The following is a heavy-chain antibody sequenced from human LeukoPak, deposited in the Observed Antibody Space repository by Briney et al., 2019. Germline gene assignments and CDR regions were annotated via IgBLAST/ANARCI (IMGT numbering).Heavy chain of an antibody. D-gene: IGHD2-2*01. CDR2: IIPIFGTA. Sequence: ASVKVSCKASGGTFSSYAISWVRQAPGQGLEWMGGIIPIFGTANYAQKFQGRVTITADKSTSTAYMELSSLRSEDTAVYYCARGPYIVVVPAAMPFDYWGQGTLVTVSS. J-gene: IGHJ4*02. V-gene: IGHV1-69*06. CDR3: ARGPYIVVVPAAMPFDY. CDR1: GGTFSSYA.